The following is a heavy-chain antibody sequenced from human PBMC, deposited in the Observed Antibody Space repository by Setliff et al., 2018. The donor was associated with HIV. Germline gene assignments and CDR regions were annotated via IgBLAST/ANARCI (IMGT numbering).Heavy chain of an antibody. CDR2: IYYSARD. CDR3: ARGGGADRSGYYPFDY. Sequence: PSETLSLTCSVSGGSISSSVYYWGWIRQSPEKGLEWIGSIYYSARDYYNPSLKSRVTISVDPSKNLFPRELSSGTAADTAVYYCARGGGADRSGYYPFDYWGQGTPVTVSS. CDR1: GGSISSSVYY. J-gene: IGHJ4*02. D-gene: IGHD3-22*01. V-gene: IGHV4-39*06.